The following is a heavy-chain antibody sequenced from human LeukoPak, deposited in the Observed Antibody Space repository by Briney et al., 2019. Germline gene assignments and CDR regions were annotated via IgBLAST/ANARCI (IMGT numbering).Heavy chain of an antibody. CDR2: IYHSGST. Sequence: PSETLSLTCTVSGGSISSYYWSWIRQPPGKGLEWIGYIYHSGSTYYNPSLKSRVTISVDTSKNQFSLKLSSVTAADTAVYYCARTPSMVEIGAFDIWGQGTMVTVSS. J-gene: IGHJ3*02. V-gene: IGHV4-59*04. CDR1: GGSISSYY. CDR3: ARTPSMVEIGAFDI. D-gene: IGHD4/OR15-4a*01.